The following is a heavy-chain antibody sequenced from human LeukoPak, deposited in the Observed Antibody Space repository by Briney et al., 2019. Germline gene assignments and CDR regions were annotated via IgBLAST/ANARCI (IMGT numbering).Heavy chain of an antibody. CDR2: IYYSGST. CDR1: GGSISSYY. Sequence: ASETLSLTCTVSGGSISSYYLSWIRQPPGKGLEWIGYIYYSGSTNYNPSLKSRVTISVDTSKNQFSLKLSSVTAADTAVYYCARGMYYYDSSGYYYDPSEYFQHWGQGTLVTVSS. CDR3: ARGMYYYDSSGYYYDPSEYFQH. J-gene: IGHJ1*01. V-gene: IGHV4-59*01. D-gene: IGHD3-22*01.